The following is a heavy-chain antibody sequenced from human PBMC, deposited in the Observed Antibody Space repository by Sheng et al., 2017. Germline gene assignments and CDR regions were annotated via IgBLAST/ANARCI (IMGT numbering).Heavy chain of an antibody. V-gene: IGHV3-48*01. J-gene: IGHJ3*02. CDR3: ARARGSGWTNDAFDI. D-gene: IGHD6-19*01. Sequence: EVQLVESGGGLVQPGGSLRLSCAASGFTFSSYSMNWVRQAPGKGLEWVSYISSSSSTIYYADSVKGRFTISRDNAKNSLYLQMNSLRAEDTAVYYCARARGSGWTNDAFDIWGQGTMVTVSS. CDR1: GFTFSSYS. CDR2: ISSSSSTI.